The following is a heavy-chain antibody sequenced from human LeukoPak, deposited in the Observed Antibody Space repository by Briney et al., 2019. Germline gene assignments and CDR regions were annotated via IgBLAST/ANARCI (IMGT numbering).Heavy chain of an antibody. CDR1: GFTFSTYG. V-gene: IGHV3-30*02. CDR2: IRYDGNNK. Sequence: GGSLRLSCAASGFTFSTYGMHWVRQAPGKGLEWVAFIRYDGNNKYYADSVKGRFTISRDYSKNTLYLQMNSLRPEDTAVYYCAKDREISSGYHYFDYWGQGTLVTVSS. J-gene: IGHJ4*02. CDR3: AKDREISSGYHYFDY. D-gene: IGHD3-22*01.